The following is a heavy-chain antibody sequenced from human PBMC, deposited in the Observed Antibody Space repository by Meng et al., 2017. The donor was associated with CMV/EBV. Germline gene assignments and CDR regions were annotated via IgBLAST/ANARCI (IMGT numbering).Heavy chain of an antibody. D-gene: IGHD2-2*01. V-gene: IGHV1-2*02. J-gene: IGHJ6*02. Sequence: SVPVSCKASGYTFTGYYIHWVRQAPGQGLEWMGWINPNTGGTNYTQKFQGRVTMTRDTSISTAYMELSRLGSDDTAVYYCARILVEPAAIYYGLDVWGQGTTVTVSS. CDR3: ARILVEPAAIYYGLDV. CDR1: GYTFTGYY. CDR2: INPNTGGT.